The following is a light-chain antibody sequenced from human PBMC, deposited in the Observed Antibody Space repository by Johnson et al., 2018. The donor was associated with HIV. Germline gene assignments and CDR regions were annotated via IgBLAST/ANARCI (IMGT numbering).Light chain of an antibody. Sequence: QSVLTQPPSVSAAPGQRVTISCSGSSSNIGNNYVSWYQHLPGTAPKLLIYDNNKRPSGIPDRFSGSKSGTSATLGITGLQTGDEADYYCGTWDSNLSVYVFGTGTKGSVL. CDR3: GTWDSNLSVYV. J-gene: IGLJ1*01. CDR1: SSNIGNNY. CDR2: DNN. V-gene: IGLV1-51*01.